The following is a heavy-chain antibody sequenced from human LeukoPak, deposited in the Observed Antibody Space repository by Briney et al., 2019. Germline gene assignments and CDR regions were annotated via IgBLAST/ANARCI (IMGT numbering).Heavy chain of an antibody. J-gene: IGHJ5*02. CDR3: ARESRYSSSWYKAWFDP. Sequence: PSETLSLTCTVSGGSISSSSYYWGWIRQPPGKGLEWIGSIYYSGSTHYNPSLKSRVTISVDTSKNQFSLKLSSVTAADTAVYYCARESRYSSSWYKAWFDPWGQGTLVTVSS. D-gene: IGHD6-13*01. CDR1: GGSISSSSYY. V-gene: IGHV4-39*07. CDR2: IYYSGST.